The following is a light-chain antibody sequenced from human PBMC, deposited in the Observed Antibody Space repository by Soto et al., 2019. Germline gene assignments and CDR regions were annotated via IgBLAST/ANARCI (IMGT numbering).Light chain of an antibody. J-gene: IGLJ1*01. V-gene: IGLV2-14*03. CDR3: SSYTSSGSHV. Sequence: QSALTQPASVSGSPGQSITISCTGTSSDVGGYNYVSWFQQHPGKAPKLMIYDVTNRPSGVSNRFSGSKSGNTASLTISGLQAEDEAAFYCSSYTSSGSHVFGTGTKLTVL. CDR2: DVT. CDR1: SSDVGGYNY.